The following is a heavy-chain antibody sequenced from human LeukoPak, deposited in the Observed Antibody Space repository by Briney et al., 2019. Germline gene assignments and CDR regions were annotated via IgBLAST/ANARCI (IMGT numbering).Heavy chain of an antibody. Sequence: SETLSLTCSVSGGSISSSSYYWGWIRQPPGKGLEWIGSIYYSGSTYYNPSLKSRVTISVDTSKNQFSLKLSSVTAADTAVYYCAGHINRGGFSYDNWFDPWGQGTLVTVSS. D-gene: IGHD5-18*01. CDR1: GGSISSSSYY. V-gene: IGHV4-39*01. CDR2: IYYSGST. J-gene: IGHJ5*02. CDR3: AGHINRGGFSYDNWFDP.